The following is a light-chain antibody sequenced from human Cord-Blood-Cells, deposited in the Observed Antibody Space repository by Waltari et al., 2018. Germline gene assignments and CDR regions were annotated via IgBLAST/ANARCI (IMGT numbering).Light chain of an antibody. CDR3: SSYTSSSTHV. Sequence: QSALTQPASVSGSPGQSITISCTGTSSDAGGYNYVSWYQQHPGKAPNLMIYDVSNRPSGVSNRFSGSKSGNTASLTISGLQAEDEADYYCSSYTSSSTHVFGTGTKVTVL. CDR1: SSDAGGYNY. V-gene: IGLV2-14*01. J-gene: IGLJ1*01. CDR2: DVS.